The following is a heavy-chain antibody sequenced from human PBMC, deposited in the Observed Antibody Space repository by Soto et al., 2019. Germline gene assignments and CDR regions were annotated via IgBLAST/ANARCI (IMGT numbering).Heavy chain of an antibody. D-gene: IGHD5-12*01. J-gene: IGHJ3*01. Sequence: EVQLVESGGGLVQPGGSLRLSCAASGFTVSSFWIHWFRQAPGKGLVWVSRINSDGSNTRYADSVKGRFTISRDNAKNTLYLQMNSLRVEDTAVYYCAXXXVAKDAFDLWGQGTMVTVSS. V-gene: IGHV3-74*01. CDR1: GFTVSSFW. CDR2: INSDGSNT. CDR3: AXXXVAKDAFDL.